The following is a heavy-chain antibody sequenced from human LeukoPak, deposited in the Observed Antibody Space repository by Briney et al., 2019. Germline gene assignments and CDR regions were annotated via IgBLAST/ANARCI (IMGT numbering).Heavy chain of an antibody. D-gene: IGHD2-2*02. CDR1: GFTFSSYS. CDR2: ISSSSSYI. J-gene: IGHJ3*02. Sequence: GGSLRLSCAASGFTFSSYSMNWVRQAPGKGLAWVSSISSSSSYIYYADSLKGRFTISRDNAKNSLYLQMNSLRAEDTAVYYCARGQSIVVVPAAIFDASDIWGQGTMVTVSS. CDR3: ARGQSIVVVPAAIFDASDI. V-gene: IGHV3-21*01.